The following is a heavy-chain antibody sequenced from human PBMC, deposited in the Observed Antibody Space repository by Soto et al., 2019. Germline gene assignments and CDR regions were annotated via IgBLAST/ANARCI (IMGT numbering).Heavy chain of an antibody. D-gene: IGHD3-10*01. CDR1: GFTFSIYS. J-gene: IGHJ5*02. V-gene: IGHV3-48*01. CDR3: ARDRTSGSYTPNWFDP. CDR2: ISSSSSTI. Sequence: GGSLMLSCAASGFTFSIYSMNWVRQAPGKGLEWVAYISSSSSTIYYADSVRGRFTISRDNAQNSLYLQMNSLRAEDTAVYYCARDRTSGSYTPNWFDPWGQGTLVTVSS.